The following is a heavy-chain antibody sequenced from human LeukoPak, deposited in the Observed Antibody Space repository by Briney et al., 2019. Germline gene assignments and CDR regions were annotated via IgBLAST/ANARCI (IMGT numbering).Heavy chain of an antibody. CDR1: SGSIGGFH. D-gene: IGHD2-2*02. V-gene: IGHV4-59*01. J-gene: IGHJ4*02. CDR3: ARTYVGYCSGTNCYRHFDY. Sequence: SETLSLTCTVSSGSIGGFHWTWIRQPPGKGLEWIGYLFYDGSSNYNPSLKSRVTMSVDTSKNQFSLQLNSMTAADTAMYYCARTYVGYCSGTNCYRHFDYWGQGTLVTVSS. CDR2: LFYDGSS.